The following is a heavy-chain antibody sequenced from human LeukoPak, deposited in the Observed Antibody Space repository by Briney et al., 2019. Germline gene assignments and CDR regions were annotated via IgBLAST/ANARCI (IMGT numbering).Heavy chain of an antibody. CDR3: AKGDASPVHLLTGH. Sequence: PGGSLRLSCAASGFTFSSYAMHWVRQAPGKGLEWVAVISYDGSNKYYADSVKGRFTISRDNSKNTLYLQMNSLRVEDTAVYYCAKGDASPVHLLTGHWGQGTLVTVSS. CDR2: ISYDGSNK. D-gene: IGHD3-9*01. CDR1: GFTFSSYA. J-gene: IGHJ4*02. V-gene: IGHV3-30*04.